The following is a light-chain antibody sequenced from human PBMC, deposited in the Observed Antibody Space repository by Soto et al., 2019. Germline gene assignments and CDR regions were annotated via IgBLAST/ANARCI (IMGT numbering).Light chain of an antibody. J-gene: IGKJ1*01. CDR1: QSLLHRSGYYF. CDR3: MQGLQTRT. Sequence: DIVVTQSPLSLSVTPGEPASISCRSSQSLLHRSGYYFLDWYLQKPGQSPQVLIDLGSTRASGVPGRFSGSGSGTDFTLESSRVEAEDVGVYYCMQGLQTRTFGQGTKVEIK. CDR2: LGS. V-gene: IGKV2-28*01.